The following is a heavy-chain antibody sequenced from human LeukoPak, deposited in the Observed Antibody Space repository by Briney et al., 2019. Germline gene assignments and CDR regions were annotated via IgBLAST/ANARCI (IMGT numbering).Heavy chain of an antibody. CDR2: ISAYNGNT. D-gene: IGHD3-22*01. Sequence: ASVKVSCKASGYTFTSYGISWVRQAPGQGLEWMGWISAYNGNTNYAQKLQGRVTMTTDTSTSTAYMELRSLRSDDTAVYYCARDLEGRRRYYDSSGSPTLFDYWGQGTLVTVSS. CDR1: GYTFTSYG. CDR3: ARDLEGRRRYYDSSGSPTLFDY. J-gene: IGHJ4*02. V-gene: IGHV1-18*01.